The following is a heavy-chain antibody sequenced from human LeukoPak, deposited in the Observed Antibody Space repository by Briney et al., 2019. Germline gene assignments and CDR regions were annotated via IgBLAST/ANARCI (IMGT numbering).Heavy chain of an antibody. Sequence: GASVKVSCKAPGYTFTSYGISWVRQAPGQGLEWMGWTSAYNGNTNYAQKLQGRVTMTTDTSTSTAYMELRSLRSDDTAVYYCARVVGGAYYYYYYMDVWGKGTTVTVSS. CDR3: ARVVGGAYYYYYYMDV. D-gene: IGHD3-16*01. CDR1: GYTFTSYG. CDR2: TSAYNGNT. V-gene: IGHV1-18*01. J-gene: IGHJ6*03.